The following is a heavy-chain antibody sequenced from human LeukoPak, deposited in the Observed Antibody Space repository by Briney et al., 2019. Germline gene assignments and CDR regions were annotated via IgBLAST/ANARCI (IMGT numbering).Heavy chain of an antibody. Sequence: GGFLRLSCAASGFTFSSYWMSWVRQAPGKGLEWVANIKQDGSEKYYVDSVKGRFTISRDNAKNSLYLQMNSLRADDTAVYYCARALWQQLVNYWGQGTLSPSPQ. CDR2: IKQDGSEK. D-gene: IGHD6-13*01. CDR1: GFTFSSYW. J-gene: IGHJ4*02. CDR3: ARALWQQLVNY. V-gene: IGHV3-7*01.